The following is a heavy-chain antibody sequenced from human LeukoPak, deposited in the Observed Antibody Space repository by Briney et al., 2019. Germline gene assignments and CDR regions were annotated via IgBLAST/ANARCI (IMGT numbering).Heavy chain of an antibody. Sequence: GGSLRLSCAASGFTFSSYAMSWVRQAPGKGLEWVSAISGSGGSTYYADSVKGRFTISRDNSKNTLYLQMNSLRAEDTAVYYCAKAGAHYDSSGMGYDYWGQGTLVTVSS. D-gene: IGHD3-22*01. CDR1: GFTFSSYA. V-gene: IGHV3-23*01. CDR3: AKAGAHYDSSGMGYDY. CDR2: ISGSGGST. J-gene: IGHJ4*02.